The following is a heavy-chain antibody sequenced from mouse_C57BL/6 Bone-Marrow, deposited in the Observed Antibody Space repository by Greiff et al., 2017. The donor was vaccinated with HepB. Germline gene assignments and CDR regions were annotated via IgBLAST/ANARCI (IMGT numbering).Heavy chain of an antibody. CDR3: ARDHYGWFAY. CDR1: GYSITSGYY. D-gene: IGHD1-2*01. J-gene: IGHJ3*01. V-gene: IGHV3-6*01. Sequence: EVQLQESGPGLVKPSQSLSLTCSVPGYSITSGYYWNWIRQFPGNKLEWMGYISYDGSNNYNPSLKNRISITRDTSKNQFFLKLNSVTTEDTATYYCARDHYGWFAYWGQGTLVTVSA. CDR2: ISYDGSN.